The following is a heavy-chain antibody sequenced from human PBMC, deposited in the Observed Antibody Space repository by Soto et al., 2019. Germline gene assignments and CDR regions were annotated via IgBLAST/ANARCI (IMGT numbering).Heavy chain of an antibody. CDR2: IKQDGSAK. D-gene: IGHD2-15*01. J-gene: IGHJ4*02. Sequence: LRLSCVASGFTFWGDWMSWVRQAPGKGLEWVANIKQDGSAKQYLDSVRGRFTISRDNSKNSVYLQMNSLRAEDTALYYCARDFYGGFSYGPGDNWGQGTQVTVSS. CDR1: GFTFWGDW. CDR3: ARDFYGGFSYGPGDN. V-gene: IGHV3-7*01.